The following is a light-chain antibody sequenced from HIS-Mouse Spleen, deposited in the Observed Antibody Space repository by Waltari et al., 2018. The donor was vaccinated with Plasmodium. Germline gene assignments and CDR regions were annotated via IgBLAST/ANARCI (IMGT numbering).Light chain of an antibody. V-gene: IGLV3-19*01. CDR3: NSRDSSGNHVV. J-gene: IGLJ2*01. CDR1: SLRSYY. CDR2: GKN. Sequence: SSELTQDPAVSVALGQTVMITCQGDSLRSYYASWYQQKPGQAPVLVLYGKNNRPSGIPDRFSGSSSGNTASLTITGAQAEDEADYYCNSRDSSGNHVVFGGGTKLTVL.